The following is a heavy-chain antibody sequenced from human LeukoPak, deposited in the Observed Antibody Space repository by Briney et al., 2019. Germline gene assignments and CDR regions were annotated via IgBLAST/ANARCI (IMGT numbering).Heavy chain of an antibody. J-gene: IGHJ4*02. D-gene: IGHD3-22*01. Sequence: PGGSLRLSCAASGFTFSSYAMSWVRQAPGKGLEWVSAISGSGGSTYYADSVKGRFTISRGNSKNTLYLQMNSLGAEDTAVYYCAKDIRPDYYDSSGHDYWGQGTLVTVSS. CDR2: ISGSGGST. CDR3: AKDIRPDYYDSSGHDY. CDR1: GFTFSSYA. V-gene: IGHV3-23*01.